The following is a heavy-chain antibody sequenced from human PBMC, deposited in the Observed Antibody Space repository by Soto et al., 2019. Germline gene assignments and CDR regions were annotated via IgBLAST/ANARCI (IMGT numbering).Heavy chain of an antibody. CDR1: GVTCVDHD. V-gene: IGHV3-11*01. J-gene: IGHJ5*02. D-gene: IGHD3-10*01. CDR2: ISSSGSTI. CDR3: ARGLGPRDWFDP. Sequence: SHRVPYTASGVTCVDHDVRRISKAPGKGLEWVSYISSSGSTIYYADSVKGRFTISRDNAKNSLYLQMNSLRAEDTAVYYCARGLGPRDWFDPWGQGTLVTVSS.